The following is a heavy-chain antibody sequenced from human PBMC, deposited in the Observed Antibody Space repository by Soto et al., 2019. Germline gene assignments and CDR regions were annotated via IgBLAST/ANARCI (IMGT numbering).Heavy chain of an antibody. V-gene: IGHV3-33*01. J-gene: IGHJ5*02. Sequence: QVQLVESGGGVVQPGRSLRLSCAASGFTFSSYGMHWVRQAPGKGLEWVAVIWYDGSNKYYADSVKGRFTISRDNSKNTLYLQMNSLRAEDTAVYYCARDRRRITGTTGWFDPWGQGTLVTVSS. CDR3: ARDRRRITGTTGWFDP. D-gene: IGHD1-7*01. CDR1: GFTFSSYG. CDR2: IWYDGSNK.